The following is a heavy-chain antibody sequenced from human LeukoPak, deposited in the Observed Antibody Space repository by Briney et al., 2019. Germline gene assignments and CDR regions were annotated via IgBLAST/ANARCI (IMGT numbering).Heavy chain of an antibody. CDR3: ARSLKVLRFLEWLKRTAYYMDV. J-gene: IGHJ6*03. CDR1: GYTFTSYD. CDR2: MNPNSGNT. V-gene: IGHV1-8*01. D-gene: IGHD3-3*01. Sequence: GASVKVSCKASGYTFTSYDINWVRQATGQGLEWMGWMNPNSGNTGYAQKFQGGVTMTRNTSISTAYMELSSLRSEDTAVYYCARSLKVLRFLEWLKRTAYYMDVWGKGTTATVSS.